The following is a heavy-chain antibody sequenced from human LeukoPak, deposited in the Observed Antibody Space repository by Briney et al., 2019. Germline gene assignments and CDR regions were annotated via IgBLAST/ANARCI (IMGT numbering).Heavy chain of an antibody. CDR1: GDSIETYY. Sequence: SETLSLTCTVSGDSIETYYWSWIRQPPGKGLQWMGYIYYGGTIKYSPSLESRLTISADTSKNQISLKLRSVTAADTAVYYCARVEVFGDYAHWGQGVRVTVSS. J-gene: IGHJ4*02. CDR2: IYYGGTI. V-gene: IGHV4-59*13. CDR3: ARVEVFGDYAH. D-gene: IGHD4-17*01.